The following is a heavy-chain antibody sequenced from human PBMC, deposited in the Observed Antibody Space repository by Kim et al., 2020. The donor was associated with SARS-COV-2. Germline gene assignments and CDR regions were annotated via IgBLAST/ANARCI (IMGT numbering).Heavy chain of an antibody. J-gene: IGHJ6*02. V-gene: IGHV3-23*03. CDR3: SKGFTMVRASYYGMEV. Sequence: SVNGPFTISRDNAKHTLYLKMNSLRAEDTAVYYCSKGFTMVRASYYGMEVWGQGTTVTVSS. D-gene: IGHD3-10*01.